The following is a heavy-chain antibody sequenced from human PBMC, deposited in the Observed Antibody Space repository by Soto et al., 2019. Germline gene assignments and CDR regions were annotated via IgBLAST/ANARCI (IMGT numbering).Heavy chain of an antibody. CDR2: IFQSGST. D-gene: IGHD6-19*01. V-gene: IGHV4-4*02. CDR1: GGTIRSPDW. Sequence: SETLSLTCGVSGGTIRSPDWWTWVRQPPGKGLEWIGEIFQSGSTNYTPSLESRVTISVDKSKNQFSLTLTSVTAADTAVYFCARGRGRYSSGWSWFDPWGQGIFVTVSS. CDR3: ARGRGRYSSGWSWFDP. J-gene: IGHJ5*02.